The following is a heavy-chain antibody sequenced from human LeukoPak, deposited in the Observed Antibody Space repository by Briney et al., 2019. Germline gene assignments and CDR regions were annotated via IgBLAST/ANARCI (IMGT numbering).Heavy chain of an antibody. J-gene: IGHJ4*02. D-gene: IGHD2-8*01. Sequence: SETLSLTCAVSTYSISSDFYWGWVRPPPGQGLEWVGSIYHDYTTYYNPSLRGRVTLSLDISRKQFSLELTSVTAADTATYYCANADTEDFFDFWGQGKLVTVSS. CDR2: IYHDYTT. CDR1: TYSISSDFY. CDR3: ANADTEDFFDF. V-gene: IGHV4-38-2*01.